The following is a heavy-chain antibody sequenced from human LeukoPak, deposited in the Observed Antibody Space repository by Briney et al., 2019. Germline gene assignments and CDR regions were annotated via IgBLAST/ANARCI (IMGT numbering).Heavy chain of an antibody. V-gene: IGHV3-21*01. J-gene: IGHJ6*03. D-gene: IGHD3-3*01. CDR2: MSSSGSDT. Sequence: GGSLRLSCAASGFTFSSYWMMWLRQAPGKGLEGVSSMSSSGSDTYYADSLEVRFTISRDNASHSLFLQMNSPRAEDTAVYYCARDQFYHFWSGHYRPSMAVWGKGTTVTVSS. CDR3: ARDQFYHFWSGHYRPSMAV. CDR1: GFTFSSYW.